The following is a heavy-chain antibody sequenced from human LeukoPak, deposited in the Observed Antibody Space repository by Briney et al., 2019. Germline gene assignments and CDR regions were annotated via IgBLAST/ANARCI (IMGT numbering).Heavy chain of an antibody. V-gene: IGHV4-38-2*01. CDR2: IYYSWGM. Sequence: SETLSLTCAVSGSSITSDYFWGWIRQPPGKGLEWIATIYYSWGMYFNPSLKSRVTVSLDASKNQFSLKMTSLTAADTAIYYCARNVAAGFFDYWGQGVMVTVSS. D-gene: IGHD1-1*01. CDR3: ARNVAAGFFDY. J-gene: IGHJ4*02. CDR1: GSSITSDYF.